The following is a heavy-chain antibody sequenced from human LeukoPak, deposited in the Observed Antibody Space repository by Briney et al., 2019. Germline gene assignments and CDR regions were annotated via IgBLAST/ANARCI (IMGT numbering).Heavy chain of an antibody. V-gene: IGHV3-30*01. Sequence: GGSLRLSCAASGFTFRIYSMHWVRQAPGKGLQWVALISYDGGNKYYADSVKGRFTISRDNSKNTLYLLMNSLRTEDTAVYYCARDPLYYGSGSFDYWGQGTLVTVSS. D-gene: IGHD3-10*01. CDR2: ISYDGGNK. J-gene: IGHJ4*02. CDR1: GFTFRIYS. CDR3: ARDPLYYGSGSFDY.